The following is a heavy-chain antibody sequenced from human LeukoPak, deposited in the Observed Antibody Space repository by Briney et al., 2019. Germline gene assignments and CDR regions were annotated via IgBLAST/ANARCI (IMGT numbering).Heavy chain of an antibody. CDR1: GFTFSSYG. CDR3: AKGGVSSGWYNAHNWFDP. J-gene: IGHJ5*02. V-gene: IGHV3-23*01. D-gene: IGHD6-19*01. Sequence: GGTLRLSCAASGFTFSSYGMSWVRQAPGKGLEWVSAISGSGGSTYYADSVKGRFTFSRDNSKNTLYLQMNSLRAEDTAVYYRAKGGVSSGWYNAHNWFDPWGQGTLVTVSS. CDR2: ISGSGGST.